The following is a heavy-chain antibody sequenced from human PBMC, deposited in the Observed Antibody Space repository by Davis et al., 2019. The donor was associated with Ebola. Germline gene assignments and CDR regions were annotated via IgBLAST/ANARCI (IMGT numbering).Heavy chain of an antibody. CDR1: GFTFSSYW. CDR3: ARGFSVVVNLDY. Sequence: GESLKISCAASGFTFSSYWMSWVRQAPGKGLEWVANIKQDGSEKYYVDSVKGRFTISRDNAKNSLYLQMNSLRAEDTAAYYCARGFSVVVNLDYWGQGTLVTVSS. V-gene: IGHV3-7*01. D-gene: IGHD3-22*01. CDR2: IKQDGSEK. J-gene: IGHJ4*02.